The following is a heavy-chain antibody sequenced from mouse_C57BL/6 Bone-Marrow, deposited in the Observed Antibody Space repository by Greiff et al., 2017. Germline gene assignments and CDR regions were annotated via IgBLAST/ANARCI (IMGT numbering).Heavy chain of an antibody. Sequence: EVKLVESGGDLVKPGGSLKLSCAASGFTFSSYGMSWVRQTPDKRLEWVATISSGGSYTYYPDSVKGRFTISRDNAKNTLYLQRSSLKSEDTAMYYSAREDYYGSSLYFDYWGQGTTLTVSS. J-gene: IGHJ2*01. CDR1: GFTFSSYG. D-gene: IGHD1-1*01. CDR2: ISSGGSYT. CDR3: AREDYYGSSLYFDY. V-gene: IGHV5-6*01.